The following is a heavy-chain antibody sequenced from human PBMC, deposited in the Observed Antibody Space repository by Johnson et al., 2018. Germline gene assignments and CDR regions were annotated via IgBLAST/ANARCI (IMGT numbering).Heavy chain of an antibody. CDR3: AREQIIDP. D-gene: IGHD3-16*01. V-gene: IGHV3-30*03. CDR2: ISYDGSNS. Sequence: QVQLVESGGGVVQPGRSLRLSCEASGFTFRNFRMHWVRQAPGKGLEWVAVISYDGSNSHYADSVKGRFTISRDNSKNTLYLQMNSLRAEGTAVYYCAREQIIDPWGQGTLVTVSS. CDR1: GFTFRNFR. J-gene: IGHJ5*02.